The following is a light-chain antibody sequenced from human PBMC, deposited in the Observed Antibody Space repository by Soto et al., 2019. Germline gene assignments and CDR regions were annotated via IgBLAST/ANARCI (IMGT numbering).Light chain of an antibody. V-gene: IGKV3-20*01. CDR3: QQYGSSPLIT. J-gene: IGKJ5*01. Sequence: DIVFTQSPVTLSLSPGERATLSCRTSQSVSNNYLAWYQQKPGQAPRPLIYGASSRATGIPDRFSGSGSGTDFTLTISRLEPEDFAVYHCQQYGSSPLITFGQGTRLEIK. CDR1: QSVSNNY. CDR2: GAS.